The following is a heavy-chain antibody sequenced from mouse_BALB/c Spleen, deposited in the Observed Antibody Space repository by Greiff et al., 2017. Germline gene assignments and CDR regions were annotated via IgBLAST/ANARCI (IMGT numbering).Heavy chain of an antibody. J-gene: IGHJ4*01. CDR3: ARSGYYGYPLYAMDY. V-gene: IGHV1-80*01. CDR2: IYPGDGDT. D-gene: IGHD1-2*01. CDR1: GYAFSNYW. Sequence: VQLQQSGAELVRPGSSVKISCKASGYAFSNYWMNWVKQRPGQGLEWIGQIYPGDGDTNYNGKFKGKATLTADKSSSTAYMQLSSLTSEDSAVYFCARSGYYGYPLYAMDYWGQGTSVTVSS.